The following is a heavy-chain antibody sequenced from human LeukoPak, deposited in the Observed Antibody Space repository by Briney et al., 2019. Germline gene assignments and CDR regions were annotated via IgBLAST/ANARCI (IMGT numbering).Heavy chain of an antibody. CDR3: ARRASYSGSYSFHY. D-gene: IGHD1-26*01. CDR2: INHSGST. V-gene: IGHV4-34*01. J-gene: IGHJ4*02. CDR1: GGSFSGYY. Sequence: SETLSLTCAVYGGSFSGYYWSWIRQPPGKGLEWIGEINHSGSTNYNPSLKSRVTISVDTSKNQFSLKLSSVTAADTAVYYCARRASYSGSYSFHYWGQGTLVTVSS.